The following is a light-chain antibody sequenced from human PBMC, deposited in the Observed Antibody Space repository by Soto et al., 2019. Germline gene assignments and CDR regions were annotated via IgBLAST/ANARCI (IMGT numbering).Light chain of an antibody. J-gene: IGKJ5*01. CDR3: QQSYNTPIT. CDR1: RTIDNY. V-gene: IGKV1-39*01. Sequence: DSQMNQSPSSLSASLGDRFTITCRASRTIDNYLNWYQQKPGRAPELLVYATSSLQSGVPSRFTGGGSGTHFTLTISGLQPEDFATYFCQQSYNTPITFGQGTRLEI. CDR2: ATS.